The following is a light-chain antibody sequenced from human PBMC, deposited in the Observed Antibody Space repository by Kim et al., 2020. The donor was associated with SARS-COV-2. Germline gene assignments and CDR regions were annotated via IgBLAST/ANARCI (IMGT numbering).Light chain of an antibody. Sequence: EIVMTQSPTTLSVSPGERAALSCRASQSISSNLAWYQQKPGQAPRLLIYGASTRATGIPARFSGSGSGTEFTLTISSLQSEDSAVYYCQQYNKWPGTFGQGTKVDIK. V-gene: IGKV3-15*01. CDR2: GAS. J-gene: IGKJ1*01. CDR3: QQYNKWPGT. CDR1: QSISSN.